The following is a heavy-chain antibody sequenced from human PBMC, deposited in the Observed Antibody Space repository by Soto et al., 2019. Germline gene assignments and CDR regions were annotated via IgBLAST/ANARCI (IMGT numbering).Heavy chain of an antibody. D-gene: IGHD3-9*01. Sequence: ASVKVSCKASGYTFTSYGISWVRQAPGQGLEWMGWISAYNGNTNYAQKLQGRVTMTTDTSTSTTYMELRSLRSDDTAVYYCARTDYDILTGPPYYYYYGMDVWGQGTTVTVSS. J-gene: IGHJ6*02. CDR2: ISAYNGNT. CDR1: GYTFTSYG. V-gene: IGHV1-18*01. CDR3: ARTDYDILTGPPYYYYYGMDV.